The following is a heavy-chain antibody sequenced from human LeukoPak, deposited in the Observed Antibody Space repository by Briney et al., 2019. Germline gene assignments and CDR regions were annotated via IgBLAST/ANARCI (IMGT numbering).Heavy chain of an antibody. CDR2: IYPGDSDT. CDR3: ARLDYYDSSGYYPFDY. CDR1: GYSFTSYW. V-gene: IGHV5-51*01. Sequence: GESLKISCKGSGYSFTSYWIGWVRQMPGKGLEWMVIIYPGDSDTRYSPSFQGQVTISADKSISTAYLQWSSLKASDTAMYYCARLDYYDSSGYYPFDYWGQGTLVTVSS. D-gene: IGHD3-22*01. J-gene: IGHJ4*02.